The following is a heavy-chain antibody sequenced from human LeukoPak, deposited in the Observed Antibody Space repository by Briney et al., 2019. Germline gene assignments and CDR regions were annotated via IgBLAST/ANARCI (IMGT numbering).Heavy chain of an antibody. V-gene: IGHV3-7*01. Sequence: GGSLRLSCAASGFTFSTYWMSWVRQAPGKGLEWVANIKQDGSDKHYVESVKGRFIISRDNAKNSLYLQMNSLRAEDTAVYYCARDGYYYGAGSYLWGQGTLVTVSS. CDR1: GFTFSTYW. CDR2: IKQDGSDK. J-gene: IGHJ4*02. CDR3: ARDGYYYGAGSYL. D-gene: IGHD3-10*01.